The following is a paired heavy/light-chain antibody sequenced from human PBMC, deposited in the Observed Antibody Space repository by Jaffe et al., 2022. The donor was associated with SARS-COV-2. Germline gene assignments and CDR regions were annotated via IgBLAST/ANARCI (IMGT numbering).Light chain of an antibody. CDR1: QSISKY. CDR3: QQSSSSPYT. CDR2: HTS. Sequence: DIQMTQSPSSLSASIGDRVTITCRASQSISKYLNWYQQRPGKAPNLLIYHTSSLQSGVPSRFSGSGSGTDFTLTISSLQPEDFATYFCQQSSSSPYTFGPGTKVEIK. V-gene: IGKV1-39*01. J-gene: IGKJ3*01.
Heavy chain of an antibody. J-gene: IGHJ4*02. CDR2: MKQDGSEK. Sequence: EVQLVESGGGLVQPGESLRLSCAISGFTFGCCWMSWVRQAPGKGLEWVANMKQDGSEKYYVDSVKGRFTISRDITKNSLFLQMNSLRADDTAVYYCAREKAYGDSFDYWGQGVLVTVSS. CDR1: GFTFGCCW. CDR3: AREKAYGDSFDY. D-gene: IGHD4-17*01. V-gene: IGHV3-7*01.